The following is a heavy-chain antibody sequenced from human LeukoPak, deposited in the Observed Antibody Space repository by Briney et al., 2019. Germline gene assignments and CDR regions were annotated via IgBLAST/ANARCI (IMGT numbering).Heavy chain of an antibody. V-gene: IGHV3-53*01. D-gene: IGHD3-3*01. J-gene: IGHJ4*02. Sequence: GGSLRLSCAASGFTVSSNYMSWVRQAPGKGLEWVSVIYSGGSTYYADSVKGRFTISRDNSKNTLYLQMNSLRAEDTAVYYCAKDSRITIFGVVRGDFDYWGQGTLVTVSS. CDR3: AKDSRITIFGVVRGDFDY. CDR1: GFTVSSNY. CDR2: IYSGGST.